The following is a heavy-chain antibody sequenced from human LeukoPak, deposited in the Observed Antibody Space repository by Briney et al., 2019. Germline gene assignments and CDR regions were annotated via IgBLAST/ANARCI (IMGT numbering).Heavy chain of an antibody. D-gene: IGHD2-15*01. CDR3: ARVGGGTHYYYYMDV. J-gene: IGHJ6*03. CDR1: GGSISSYY. V-gene: IGHV4-59*12. Sequence: SETLSLTCTVSGGSISSYYWSWIRQPPGKGLEWIGSIYYSGSTYYNPSLKSRVTISVDTSKNQFSLKLSSVTAADTAVYYCARVGGGTHYYYYMDVWGKGTTVTVSS. CDR2: IYYSGST.